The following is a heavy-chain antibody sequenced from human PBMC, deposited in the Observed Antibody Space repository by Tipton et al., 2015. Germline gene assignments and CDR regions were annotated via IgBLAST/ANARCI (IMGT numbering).Heavy chain of an antibody. J-gene: IGHJ4*02. CDR2: MYYGGTT. CDR3: ARHRSATSDFDL. CDR1: GVSISSRNW. V-gene: IGHV4-4*02. Sequence: TLSLTCDVSGVSISSRNWWSWVRQPPGKGLEWIGEMYYGGTTNYNPSPKSRVTMSLDKAKNQFSLELSSVTAADTAVYYCARHRSATSDFDLWGQGTLVTVSS.